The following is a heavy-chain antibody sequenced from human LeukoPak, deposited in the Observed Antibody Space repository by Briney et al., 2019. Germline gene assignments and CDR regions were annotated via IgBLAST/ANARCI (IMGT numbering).Heavy chain of an antibody. V-gene: IGHV4-59*01. D-gene: IGHD2-2*01. CDR1: GASISTYY. CDR3: ARLYCSSTSCYAASD. CDR2: IYYSGNA. Sequence: SETLSLTCTVSGASISTYYWTWIRQPPGKGLEWIGYIYYSGNAIYNPSLKSRVTISVDPSKNQFSLKLSSVTSADTAFYYCARLYCSSTSCYAASDWGQGTLVTVSS. J-gene: IGHJ4*02.